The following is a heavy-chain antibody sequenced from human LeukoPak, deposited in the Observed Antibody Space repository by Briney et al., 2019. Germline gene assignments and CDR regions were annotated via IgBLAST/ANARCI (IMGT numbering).Heavy chain of an antibody. V-gene: IGHV4-34*01. J-gene: IGHJ4*02. CDR3: ARHRYSGYDQSFDY. CDR1: GGSFSGYY. Sequence: SETLSLTCAVYGGSFSGYYWSWIRQPPGKGLEWIGEINHSGSTNYNPSLKSRVTISVDTSKNQFSLKLSSVTAADTAVYYCARHRYSGYDQSFDYWGQGTLVTVSS. D-gene: IGHD5-12*01. CDR2: INHSGST.